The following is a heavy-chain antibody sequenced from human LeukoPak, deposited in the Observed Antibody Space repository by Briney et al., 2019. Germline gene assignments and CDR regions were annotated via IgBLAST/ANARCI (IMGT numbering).Heavy chain of an antibody. CDR2: ISYDGSNK. CDR1: GFTFSSYG. D-gene: IGHD3-22*01. Sequence: GGSLRLSCAASGFTFSSYGMHWVRQAPGKGLEWVAVISYDGSNKYYADSVKGRFTISRDNSKNTLCLQMNSLRAEDTAVYYCAKDSSGYYHYESPGVDYWGQGTLVTVSS. CDR3: AKDSSGYYHYESPGVDY. J-gene: IGHJ4*02. V-gene: IGHV3-30*18.